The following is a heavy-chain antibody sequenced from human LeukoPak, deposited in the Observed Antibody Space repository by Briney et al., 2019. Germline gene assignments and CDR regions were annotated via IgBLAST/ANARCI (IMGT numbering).Heavy chain of an antibody. Sequence: PGGSLRLSCAASGFTFRTYGMHCVRQAPGKGLEWVAFIRYDGSNKYYADSVKGRFTISRDNSKNTLYLQMNSLRAEDTAVYYCAKGIGRYMDVWGKGTTVTVSS. J-gene: IGHJ6*03. CDR3: AKGIGRYMDV. V-gene: IGHV3-30*02. D-gene: IGHD6-13*01. CDR1: GFTFRTYG. CDR2: IRYDGSNK.